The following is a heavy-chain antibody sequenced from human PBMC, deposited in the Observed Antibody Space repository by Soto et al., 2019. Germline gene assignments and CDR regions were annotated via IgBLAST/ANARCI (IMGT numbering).Heavy chain of an antibody. D-gene: IGHD2-2*01. CDR2: INHSGST. Sequence: SETLSLTCAVYGGSFSGYYWSWIRQPPGKGLEWIGEINHSGSTNYNPSLKSRVTISVDTSKNQFSLKLSSVTAADTAVYYCARVRYCSSTSCYGWSYYFDYWGQGTLVTVSS. V-gene: IGHV4-34*01. CDR1: GGSFSGYY. CDR3: ARVRYCSSTSCYGWSYYFDY. J-gene: IGHJ4*02.